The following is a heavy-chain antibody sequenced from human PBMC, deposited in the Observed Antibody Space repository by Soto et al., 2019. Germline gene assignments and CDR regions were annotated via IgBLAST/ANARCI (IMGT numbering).Heavy chain of an antibody. Sequence: ASVKVSCKASGYTFTSYGISWVRQAPGQGLEWMGWISAYNGNTNYAQKLQGRVTMTTDTSTSTAYMELRSLRSDDTAVYYCARNFIAVAGTTYTINWFDPWGQGTLVTVSS. J-gene: IGHJ5*02. CDR2: ISAYNGNT. V-gene: IGHV1-18*01. CDR1: GYTFTSYG. CDR3: ARNFIAVAGTTYTINWFDP. D-gene: IGHD6-19*01.